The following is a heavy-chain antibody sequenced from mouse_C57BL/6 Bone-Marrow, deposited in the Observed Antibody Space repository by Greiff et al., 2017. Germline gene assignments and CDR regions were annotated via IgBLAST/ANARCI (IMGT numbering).Heavy chain of an antibody. D-gene: IGHD3-2*02. CDR2: ISSGGSYT. Sequence: EVHLVESGGDLVKPGGSLKLSCAASGFTFSSYGMSWVRQTPDKRLEWVATISSGGSYTYYPDSVKGRFTISRDDAKNSLDLQMISLKSADTAMYYCAGQLRLRDYFDYWGQGTTLTVSS. J-gene: IGHJ2*01. V-gene: IGHV5-6*01. CDR1: GFTFSSYG. CDR3: AGQLRLRDYFDY.